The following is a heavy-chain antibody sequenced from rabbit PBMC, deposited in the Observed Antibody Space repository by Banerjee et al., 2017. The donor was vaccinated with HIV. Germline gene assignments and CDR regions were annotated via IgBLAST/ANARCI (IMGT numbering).Heavy chain of an antibody. Sequence: QSLEESGGDLVQPGASLTLTCKDSGFSLSNNYVMCWVRQAPGKGLEWIGCICTDSGSTWFPNWAIGRFTISKASSTTVTLQMTSLTAADTATYFCARDLAGVIGWNFGLWGQGTLVTVS. V-gene: IGHV1S40*01. D-gene: IGHD4-1*01. CDR2: ICTDSGST. J-gene: IGHJ3*01. CDR3: ARDLAGVIGWNFGL. CDR1: GFSLSNNYV.